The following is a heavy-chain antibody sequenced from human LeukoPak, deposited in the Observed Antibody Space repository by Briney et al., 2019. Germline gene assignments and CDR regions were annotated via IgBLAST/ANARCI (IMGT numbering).Heavy chain of an antibody. CDR1: GFTFSSYE. CDR2: ISSSGSTI. V-gene: IGHV3-48*03. CDR3: AGLGWLVDY. Sequence: GGSLRLSCAASGFTFSSYEMNWVRQAPGKGLEWVSYISSSGSTIYYADSVKGRFTISRDNAKNSLYLQMNSLRAEDTAVYYCAGLGWLVDYRGQGTLVTVSS. D-gene: IGHD6-19*01. J-gene: IGHJ4*02.